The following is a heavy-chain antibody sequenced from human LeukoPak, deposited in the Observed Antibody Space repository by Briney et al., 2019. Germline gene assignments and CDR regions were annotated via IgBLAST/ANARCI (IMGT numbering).Heavy chain of an antibody. CDR2: IKSKADGGTT. V-gene: IGHV3-15*01. CDR1: GFSFSSAW. Sequence: PGGSLRLSCAASGFSFSSAWMSWVRQAPGKGLEWVGRIKSKADGGTTDYAAPVKGRFSISRDDSKNTLYLQMNSLKTEDTAVYYCTRPRWSGSYLINWFDPWGQGTLVTVSS. CDR3: TRPRWSGSYLINWFDP. J-gene: IGHJ5*02. D-gene: IGHD1-26*01.